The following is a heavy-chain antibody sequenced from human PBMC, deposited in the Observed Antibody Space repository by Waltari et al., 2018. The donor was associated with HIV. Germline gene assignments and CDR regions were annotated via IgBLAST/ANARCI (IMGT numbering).Heavy chain of an antibody. Sequence: EVQLVESGGGLVKPGGSLSLSCAASGFTFSTFSINWVLQAPGKGLEVVSSISSRSRYISYADSIKGRFTISRDNAKNSTFLQMDSLRAEDTAVYYCTKVRDGDWNDAFDIWGQGTMVTVSS. CDR2: ISSRSRYI. J-gene: IGHJ3*02. V-gene: IGHV3-21*01. CDR1: GFTFSTFS. CDR3: TKVRDGDWNDAFDI. D-gene: IGHD2-21*02.